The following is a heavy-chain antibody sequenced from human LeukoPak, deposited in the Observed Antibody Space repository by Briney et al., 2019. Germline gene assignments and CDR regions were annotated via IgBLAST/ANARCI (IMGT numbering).Heavy chain of an antibody. V-gene: IGHV1-69*13. CDR3: VRTDSSGYYLDY. CDR1: GGTFSSYA. CDR2: IIPIFGTA. J-gene: IGHJ4*02. D-gene: IGHD3-22*01. Sequence: SVKVSCKASGGTFSSYAISWVRQAPGQGLEWMGGIIPIFGTANYAQKFQGRVTITADESTSTAYMELSSLRSEDTAVYYCVRTDSSGYYLDYWGQGTLVTVSS.